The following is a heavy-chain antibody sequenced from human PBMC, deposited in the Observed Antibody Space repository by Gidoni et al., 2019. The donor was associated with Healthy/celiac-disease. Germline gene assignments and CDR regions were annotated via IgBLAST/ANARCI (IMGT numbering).Heavy chain of an antibody. D-gene: IGHD1-7*01. CDR3: AKEFTGTTDY. J-gene: IGHJ4*02. CDR2: ISGSGGRT. V-gene: IGHV3-23*01. CDR1: GFTFISYA. Sequence: VQLLESGGGLVHPWGSLRLSCAASGFTFISYAMSWVRQAPGNGLEWVSAISGSGGRTYYADSVKGRFTISRDNAKNTLYLQMNSLRAEDTAVYYCAKEFTGTTDYWGQGTLVTVSS.